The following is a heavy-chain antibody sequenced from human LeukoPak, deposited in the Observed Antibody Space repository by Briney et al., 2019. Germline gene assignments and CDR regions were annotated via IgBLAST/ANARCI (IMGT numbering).Heavy chain of an antibody. J-gene: IGHJ4*02. CDR3: ARGSGWYYY. V-gene: IGHV4-59*01. CDR2: IYYSGST. Sequence: SETLSLTCTVSGGSISTYYWSWIRQPPGKGLEWIGYIYYSGSTNYNPSLKSRVAISVDTSKNQFSLKLSSVTAADTAVYYCARGSGWYYYWGQGTLVTVSS. CDR1: GGSISTYY. D-gene: IGHD6-19*01.